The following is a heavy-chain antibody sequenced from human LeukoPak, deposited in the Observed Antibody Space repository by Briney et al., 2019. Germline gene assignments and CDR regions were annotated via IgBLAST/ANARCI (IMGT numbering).Heavy chain of an antibody. CDR3: ARSRGGFYHY. Sequence: GGSLRLSCAASGFTFSNCWVHWVRQAPGKGLVWVSRFDTDGSKTTYADSVKGRFTISRDNAKNTLYLQMNSLRVEDTAVYYCARSRGGFYHYWGQGTLVTVSS. CDR1: GFTFSNCW. D-gene: IGHD2/OR15-2a*01. V-gene: IGHV3-74*01. J-gene: IGHJ4*02. CDR2: FDTDGSKT.